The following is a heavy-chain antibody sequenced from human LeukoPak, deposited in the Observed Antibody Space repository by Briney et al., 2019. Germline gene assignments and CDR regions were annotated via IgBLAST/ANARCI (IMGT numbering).Heavy chain of an antibody. CDR3: ARPHAEYYDSSGYYQY. J-gene: IGHJ4*02. CDR2: ISAYNGNT. Sequence: GASVKVSCKASGYTFTSYGISWVRQAPGQGLEWMGWISAYNGNTNYAQKLQGRVTMTTDTSTSTAYMELRSLRSDDTAVYYCARPHAEYYDSSGYYQYWGQGTLVTVSS. V-gene: IGHV1-18*01. CDR1: GYTFTSYG. D-gene: IGHD3-22*01.